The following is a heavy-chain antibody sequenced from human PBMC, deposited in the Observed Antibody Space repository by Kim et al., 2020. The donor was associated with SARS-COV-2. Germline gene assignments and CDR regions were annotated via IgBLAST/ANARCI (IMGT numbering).Heavy chain of an antibody. V-gene: IGHV3-33*05. CDR1: GFTFSSYG. CDR2: ISYDGSNK. Sequence: GGSLRLSCAASGFTFSSYGMHWVRQAPGKGLEWVAGISYDGSNKYYADSVKGRFTISRDNSKNTLYLQMNSLRAEDTAVYYCARDAPITTTARGDGMDVWGQGTTVTISS. D-gene: IGHD3-10*01. J-gene: IGHJ6*02. CDR3: ARDAPITTTARGDGMDV.